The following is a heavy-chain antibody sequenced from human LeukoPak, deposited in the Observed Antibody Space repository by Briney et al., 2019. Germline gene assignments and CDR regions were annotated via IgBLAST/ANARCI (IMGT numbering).Heavy chain of an antibody. J-gene: IGHJ4*02. CDR3: TIGKTIGSGWPFDY. V-gene: IGHV1-2*02. CDR2: MNPNSGGT. CDR1: GYTFTGNH. D-gene: IGHD6-19*01. Sequence: GASVKVSCKASGYTFTGNHMHWVRQAPGQGLEWMGWMNPNSGGTNYAQKFQGRVTIPSEKSIRTAYMDRSRLRSDDTTLYYCTIGKTIGSGWPFDYWAQATLVRVSS.